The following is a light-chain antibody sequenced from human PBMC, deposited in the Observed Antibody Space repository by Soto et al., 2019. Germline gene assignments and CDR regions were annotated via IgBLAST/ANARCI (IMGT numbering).Light chain of an antibody. Sequence: ALTQPPSASGSPGQSVTISCTGTSSDVGAYIFVSWYQQHPGKAPKLMVYDVNRRPPGVPDRFFGSKSGNTASLTVSGLQAEDEADYYCVSFAGGTYVFGTGTKVTV. CDR3: VSFAGGTYV. V-gene: IGLV2-8*01. J-gene: IGLJ1*01. CDR1: SSDVGAYIF. CDR2: DVN.